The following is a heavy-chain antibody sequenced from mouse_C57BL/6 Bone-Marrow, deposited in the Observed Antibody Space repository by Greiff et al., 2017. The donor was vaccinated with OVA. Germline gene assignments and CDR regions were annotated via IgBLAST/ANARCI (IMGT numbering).Heavy chain of an antibody. V-gene: IGHV5-17*01. CDR2: ISSGSSTI. CDR1: GFTFSDYG. J-gene: IGHJ1*03. Sequence: EVNVVESGGGLVKPGGSLKLSCAASGFTFSDYGMHWVRQAPEKGLEWVAYISSGSSTIYYADTVKGRFTISRDNAKNTLFLQMTSLRSEDTAMYYCARDGNYSWYFDVWGTGTTVTVSS. D-gene: IGHD2-1*01. CDR3: ARDGNYSWYFDV.